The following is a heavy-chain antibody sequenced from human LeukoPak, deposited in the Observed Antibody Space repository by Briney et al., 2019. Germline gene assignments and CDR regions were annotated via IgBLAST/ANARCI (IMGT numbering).Heavy chain of an antibody. J-gene: IGHJ5*02. CDR1: GGSISSYY. V-gene: IGHV4-4*09. CDR2: IHTSGST. Sequence: SETLSLTCTVSGGSISSYYWSWIRQPPGKGLEWIGYIHTSGSTNYNPSLKSRVTISVDTSKNQFSLKLSSVTAADTAVYYCARSPWNPDAGNWFDPWGQGTLVTVSS. D-gene: IGHD1-1*01. CDR3: ARSPWNPDAGNWFDP.